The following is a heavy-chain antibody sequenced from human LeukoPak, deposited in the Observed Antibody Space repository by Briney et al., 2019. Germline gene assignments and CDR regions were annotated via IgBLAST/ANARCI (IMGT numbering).Heavy chain of an antibody. CDR2: ISYDGSNK. V-gene: IGHV3-30*18. D-gene: IGHD5-18*01. Sequence: GGSLRLSCAASGFTFSSYGMHWVRQAPGKGLEWVAVISYDGSNKYYADSVKGRFTISRDNSKNTLNLQMNSLRAEDTAVYYCAKGGYSYGFGLIDYWGQGTLVTVSS. CDR3: AKGGYSYGFGLIDY. J-gene: IGHJ4*02. CDR1: GFTFSSYG.